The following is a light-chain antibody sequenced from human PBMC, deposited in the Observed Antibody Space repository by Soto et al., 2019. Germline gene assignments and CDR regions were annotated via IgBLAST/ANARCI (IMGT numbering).Light chain of an antibody. CDR1: PGVSNT. CDR2: GAS. CDR3: QQYENWPYT. V-gene: IGKV3-15*01. Sequence: EIVMTQSPATVSLSPGERATLSCRASPGVSNTLAWYQQRPGQAPRLLIYGASIRAPGIPARFSGGGSGTEFTLTINSLQSEDFAVYYGQQYENWPYTFGQGTKLEIK. J-gene: IGKJ2*01.